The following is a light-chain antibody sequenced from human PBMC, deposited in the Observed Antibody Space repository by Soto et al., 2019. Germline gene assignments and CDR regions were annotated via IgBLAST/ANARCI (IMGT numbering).Light chain of an antibody. CDR2: DVN. Sequence: QSALTQPASVSGSPGQSITISCTGASTDVDGYDYVSWYQQHPGKAPKLMIYDVNNRPSGVSYRFSGSKSGDTASRTISGLQAEDDADYYCSSYTSSAPFYVFGTGTKVTVL. CDR3: SSYTSSAPFYV. V-gene: IGLV2-14*03. J-gene: IGLJ1*01. CDR1: STDVDGYDY.